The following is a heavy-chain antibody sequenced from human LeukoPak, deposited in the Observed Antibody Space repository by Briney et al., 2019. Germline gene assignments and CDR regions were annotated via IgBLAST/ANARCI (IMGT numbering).Heavy chain of an antibody. D-gene: IGHD1-26*01. CDR2: IYYSGST. CDR1: GXSISSYY. V-gene: IGHV4-59*01. J-gene: IGHJ4*02. Sequence: SETLSLTCTVSGXSISSYYWSWIRQPPGKGQEWIGYIYYSGSTNYNPSLKSRVTISVDTSKNQFSLKLSSVTAADTAVYYCARSVGSERDFDYWGQGTLVTVSS. CDR3: ARSVGSERDFDY.